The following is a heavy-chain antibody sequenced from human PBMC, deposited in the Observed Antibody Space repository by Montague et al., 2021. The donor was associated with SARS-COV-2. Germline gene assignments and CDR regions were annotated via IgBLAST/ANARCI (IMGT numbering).Heavy chain of an antibody. CDR2: IWSDGSNK. J-gene: IGHJ4*02. CDR1: GFIFSTYG. D-gene: IGHD3-10*01. CDR3: ARGIRITMVRGVTIDY. Sequence: SLRLSCAASGFIFSTYGMHWVRQAPGKGLEWVAVIWSDGSNKYYADSVKGRFTISRDNSKNTLYLQMNSLRAEDTAVYYCARGIRITMVRGVTIDYWGQGTLVTVSS. V-gene: IGHV3-33*01.